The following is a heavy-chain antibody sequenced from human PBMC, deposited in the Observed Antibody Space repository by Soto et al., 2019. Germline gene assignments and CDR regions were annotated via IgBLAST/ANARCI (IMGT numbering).Heavy chain of an antibody. CDR2: IKEDGTEK. CDR1: GFNFSSSW. J-gene: IGHJ4*02. Sequence: EVQLVESGGGLVQPGGSLRLSCAASGFNFSSSWMTWVRQAQGKGLQWVANIKEDGTEKFYVDSLNGRFTISRDNAKNLLFLQTKSLRADDTALYYCARGGGSYGYGYFDFWGQGTLVTVSS. CDR3: ARGGGSYGYGYFDF. V-gene: IGHV3-7*05. D-gene: IGHD5-18*01.